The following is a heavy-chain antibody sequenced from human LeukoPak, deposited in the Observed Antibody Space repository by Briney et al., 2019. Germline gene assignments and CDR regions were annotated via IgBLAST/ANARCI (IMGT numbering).Heavy chain of an antibody. J-gene: IGHJ6*03. V-gene: IGHV4-39*07. CDR2: IHYSGIT. D-gene: IGHD2-2*01. CDR3: ARSKLGYCSSTSCYGGSYYYYYMDV. CDR1: GGSISSSNYY. Sequence: PSETLSLTCTVSGGSISSSNYYWGWIRQPPGKGLEWIGTIHYSGITYYNPPLRSRVTISADTSKNQFSLRLTSVTAADTAVYNCARSKLGYCSSTSCYGGSYYYYYMDVWGKGTTVTVSS.